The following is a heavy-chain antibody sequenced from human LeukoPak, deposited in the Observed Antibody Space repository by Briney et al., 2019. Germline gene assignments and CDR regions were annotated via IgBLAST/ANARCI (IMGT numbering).Heavy chain of an antibody. J-gene: IGHJ4*02. CDR1: GFTFRSYA. CDR3: AKVVYYDGSEGLRAYFDY. D-gene: IGHD3-22*01. CDR2: ISDSCGST. V-gene: IGHV3-23*01. Sequence: PGGSLRLSCVVSGFTFRSYAMSWVRQAPGKGLEWVSTISDSCGSTYYADSVKGRFTISRDNSKNTVYLQMNRLRAEDTAVYYCAKVVYYDGSEGLRAYFDYWGQGPLAPVSS.